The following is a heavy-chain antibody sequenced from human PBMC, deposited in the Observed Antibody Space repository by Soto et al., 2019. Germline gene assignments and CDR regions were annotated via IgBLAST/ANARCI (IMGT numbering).Heavy chain of an antibody. Sequence: SETLSLTCAVSGGSISSSNWWSWVRQPPGKGLEWIGEIYHSGSTNYNPSLKSRVTISVDKSKNQFSLKLSSVTAADTAVYYCARELKYCSGGSCYSWFDPWGQGTLVTVSS. CDR3: ARELKYCSGGSCYSWFDP. J-gene: IGHJ5*02. V-gene: IGHV4-4*02. CDR2: IYHSGST. CDR1: GGSISSSNW. D-gene: IGHD2-15*01.